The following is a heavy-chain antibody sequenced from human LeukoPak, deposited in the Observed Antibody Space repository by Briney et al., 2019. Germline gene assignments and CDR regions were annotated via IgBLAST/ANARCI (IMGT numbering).Heavy chain of an antibody. CDR2: ISGSGANA. CDR1: GFTFSSYG. D-gene: IGHD1-26*01. CDR3: AKDRPGGGFDP. Sequence: SGGSLRLSCAPSGFTFSSYGMSWVRQAPGKGLEWVSAISGSGANAYYADSVKGRFTISRDNSKNTLYLQMNSLRAEDTAVYYCAKDRPGGGFDPWGQGTLVTVSS. V-gene: IGHV3-23*01. J-gene: IGHJ5*02.